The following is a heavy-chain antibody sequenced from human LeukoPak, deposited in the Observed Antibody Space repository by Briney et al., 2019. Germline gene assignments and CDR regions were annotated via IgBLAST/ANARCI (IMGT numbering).Heavy chain of an antibody. CDR1: GFTFSSYG. CDR2: IWYDGSNK. D-gene: IGHD3-16*01. CDR3: ARGGIDYYYMDV. Sequence: GGSLRLSCAASGFTFSSYGMHWVRQAPGKGLEWVAVIWYDGSNKYYADSVKGRFTISRDNSKNTLYLQMNSLRAEDTAVYYCARGGIDYYYMDVWGKGTTVTVSS. J-gene: IGHJ6*03. V-gene: IGHV3-33*01.